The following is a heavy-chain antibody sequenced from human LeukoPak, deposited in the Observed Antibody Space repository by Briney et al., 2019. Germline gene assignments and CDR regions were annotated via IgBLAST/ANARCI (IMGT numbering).Heavy chain of an antibody. V-gene: IGHV3-7*05. J-gene: IGHJ4*02. CDR2: IKQDGSEE. CDR3: ASERTGKVARY. Sequence: WGALLLSCAAPGFTLCSYFMRWGRQAPGERVEWVANIKQDGSEEYYVDSVKGGFTISRDNAKNSLYLQMNSLRAEDTAVYYCASERTGKVARYWGQGTLVTVSS. CDR1: GFTLCSYF. D-gene: IGHD5-12*01.